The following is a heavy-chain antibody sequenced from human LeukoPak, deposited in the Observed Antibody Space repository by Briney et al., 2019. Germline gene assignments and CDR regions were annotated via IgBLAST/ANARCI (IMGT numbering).Heavy chain of an antibody. CDR1: GFTFSGYG. D-gene: IGHD2-15*01. CDR3: ATAYWRTGMGLDF. CDR2: IWSYGSNK. J-gene: IGHJ4*02. V-gene: IGHV3-33*01. Sequence: PGKSLRLSCSTSGFTFSGYGMHSVRQTPGKGLEWVTVIWSYGSNKYYGDSVKGLFTISRDNSKKTLYLQMNSLRAEGSALYYCATAYWRTGMGLDFWGQGTLVTVSS.